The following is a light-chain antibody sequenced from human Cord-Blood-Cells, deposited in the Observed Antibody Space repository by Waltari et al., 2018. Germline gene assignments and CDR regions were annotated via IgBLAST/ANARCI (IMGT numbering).Light chain of an antibody. V-gene: IGLV2-14*03. CDR1: SRAVGGHNS. J-gene: IGLJ3*02. Sequence: QPALTQPASVSGSPGQSITTSCTGTSRAVGGHNSVSWYQQHPGKAPKLMIYDVSNRPSGVSNRFSGSKSGNTASLTISGLQAEDEAYYYCSSYTSSSPRVFGGGTKLTV. CDR2: DVS. CDR3: SSYTSSSPRV.